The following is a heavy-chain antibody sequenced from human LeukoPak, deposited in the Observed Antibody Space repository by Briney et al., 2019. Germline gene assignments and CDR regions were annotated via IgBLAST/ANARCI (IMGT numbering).Heavy chain of an antibody. CDR1: GYTFTSYG. Sequence: GASVKVSCKASGYTFTSYGISWVRQAPGQGLEWMGWISAYNGNTNYAQKFQGRVTMTTDTSTSTAYMELRSLRSDDTAVYYCARDSRAWSSLPYYFDYWGQGTLVIVSS. J-gene: IGHJ4*02. V-gene: IGHV1-18*01. CDR2: ISAYNGNT. CDR3: ARDSRAWSSLPYYFDY. D-gene: IGHD2-8*02.